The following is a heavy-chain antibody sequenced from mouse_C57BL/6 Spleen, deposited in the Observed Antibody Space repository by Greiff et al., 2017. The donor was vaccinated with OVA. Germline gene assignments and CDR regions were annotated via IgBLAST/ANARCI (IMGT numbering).Heavy chain of an antibody. J-gene: IGHJ1*03. CDR1: GYTFTSYW. Sequence: VQLQQPGAELVRPGSSVKLSCKASGYTFTSYWMDWVKQRPGQGLEWIGNIYPSDSETHYNQKFKDKATLTVDKSSSTAYMQLSSLTSEDSAVYYCAREGIYDGFYGYFDVWGTGTTVTVSS. CDR3: AREGIYDGFYGYFDV. V-gene: IGHV1-61*01. D-gene: IGHD2-3*01. CDR2: IYPSDSET.